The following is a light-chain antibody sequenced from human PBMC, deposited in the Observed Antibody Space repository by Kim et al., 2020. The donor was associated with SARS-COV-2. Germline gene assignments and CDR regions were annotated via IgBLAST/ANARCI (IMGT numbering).Light chain of an antibody. CDR1: QSISSW. J-gene: IGKJ2*03. CDR3: QQYKSGYS. CDR2: KAS. V-gene: IGKV1-5*03. Sequence: DIQMTQSPSTLSASVGDRVTITCRASQSISSWLAWYQQKPGKAPKVLIYKASSLESGVPSRFSGSGSGTEFTLTISSLQPDDFATYYCQQYKSGYSFGQGTKLEI.